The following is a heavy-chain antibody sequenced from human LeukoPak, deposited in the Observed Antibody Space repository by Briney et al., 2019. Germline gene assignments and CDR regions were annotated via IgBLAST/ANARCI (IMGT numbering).Heavy chain of an antibody. CDR1: GGSFSGYY. CDR2: INHSGST. J-gene: IGHJ5*01. V-gene: IGHV4-34*01. Sequence: PSETLSLTCAVYGGSFSGYYWSWIRQPPGKGLEWIGEINHSGSTNYNPSLKSRVTISVDTPKNQFSLKLSSVTAADTAVYYCARSRLLWFRELSRWFDSWGQGTPVTVSS. D-gene: IGHD3-10*01. CDR3: ARSRLLWFRELSRWFDS.